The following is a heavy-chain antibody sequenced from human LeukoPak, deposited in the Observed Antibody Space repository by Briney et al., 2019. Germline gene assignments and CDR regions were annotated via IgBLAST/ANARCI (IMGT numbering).Heavy chain of an antibody. CDR2: IIPIFGTA. CDR3: ARGLAPETHSVTRNWFDR. Sequence: ASVKVSCKASGGTFSSYAISWVRQAPGQGLEWMGGIIPIFGTANYAQKFQGRVTITTAECTSTAYMELSSLRSEDTAVYYCARGLAPETHSVTRNWFDRWGQGTLVTVSS. D-gene: IGHD4-17*01. V-gene: IGHV1-69*05. CDR1: GGTFSSYA. J-gene: IGHJ5*02.